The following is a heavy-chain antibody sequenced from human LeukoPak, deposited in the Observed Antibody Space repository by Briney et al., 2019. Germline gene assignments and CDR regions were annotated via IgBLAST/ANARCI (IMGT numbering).Heavy chain of an antibody. CDR2: IIPIFGTA. CDR3: ARAHSGYDSDWFDP. CDR1: GGTFTSYA. D-gene: IGHD5-12*01. J-gene: IGHJ5*02. Sequence: SVKVSCKASGGTFTSYAISWVRQAPGQGLEWMGGIIPIFGTANYAQKFQGRVTITADESTSTAYMELSSLRSEDTAVYYCARAHSGYDSDWFDPWGQGTLVTVSS. V-gene: IGHV1-69*13.